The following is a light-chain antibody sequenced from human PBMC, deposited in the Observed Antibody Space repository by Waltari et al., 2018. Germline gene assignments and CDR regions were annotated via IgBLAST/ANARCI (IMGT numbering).Light chain of an antibody. Sequence: DIQMTQSPSSLSASVGDRVTITCQAIQDISNYLNWYQQKAGKAPKLLIYDASNLETGVPSRFSGSGSGTDFTFTITSLQPEDIAAYYCQQYDNVPFTFGPGTKVDLK. CDR2: DAS. CDR1: QDISNY. V-gene: IGKV1-33*01. J-gene: IGKJ3*01. CDR3: QQYDNVPFT.